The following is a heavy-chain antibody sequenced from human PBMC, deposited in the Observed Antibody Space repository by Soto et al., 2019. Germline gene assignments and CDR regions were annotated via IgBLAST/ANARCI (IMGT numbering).Heavy chain of an antibody. CDR3: AHSDGGYEIIYFDF. D-gene: IGHD5-12*01. J-gene: IGHJ4*02. Sequence: SGPTLVNPTQTLTLTCTFSGFSFTTAGVAVGWIRQTPGGALEWLTLIYYNDDRRFSPSLKTRLTIAGDTSKNQVVLSLTNVDPGDTATYFCAHSDGGYEIIYFDFWGQGIPVTVSS. CDR1: GFSFTTAGVA. V-gene: IGHV2-5*01. CDR2: IYYNDDR.